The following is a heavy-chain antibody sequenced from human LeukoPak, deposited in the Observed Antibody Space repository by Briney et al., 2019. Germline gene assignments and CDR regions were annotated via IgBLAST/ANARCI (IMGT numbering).Heavy chain of an antibody. V-gene: IGHV5-51*01. CDR1: GYSFVSYW. CDR2: IYPGDSDV. J-gene: IGHJ5*02. D-gene: IGHD2-21*02. Sequence: GESLQISCKGSGYSFVSYWIAWVLQMPGKGLEWMGIIYPGDSDVRYSPSFEGQATISADMSINTAYLQWDSLKPSDTAIYYCATTTTVCGGDCYSGEWWFDPWGQGTLVTVSP. CDR3: ATTTTVCGGDCYSGEWWFDP.